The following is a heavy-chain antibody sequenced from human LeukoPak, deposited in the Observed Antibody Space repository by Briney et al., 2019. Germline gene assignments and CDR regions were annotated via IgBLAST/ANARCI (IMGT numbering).Heavy chain of an antibody. D-gene: IGHD3-10*01. Sequence: TSETLSLTCAVSGGSISSSNWWSWVRQAPGKGLEWVGRIKSKTDGGTTDYAAPVKGRFTISRDDSKNTLYLQMNSLKTEDTAVYYCTTGITMVRGVIHLIDYWGQGTLVTVSS. CDR2: IKSKTDGGTT. CDR3: TTGITMVRGVIHLIDY. CDR1: GGSISSSNW. V-gene: IGHV3-15*01. J-gene: IGHJ4*02.